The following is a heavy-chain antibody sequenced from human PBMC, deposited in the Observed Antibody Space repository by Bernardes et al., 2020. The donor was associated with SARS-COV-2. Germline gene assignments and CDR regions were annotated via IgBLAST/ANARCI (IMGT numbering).Heavy chain of an antibody. V-gene: IGHV3-30*01. J-gene: IGHJ6*03. CDR2: ISYDGSNK. CDR3: AREDNNGCMDV. CDR1: GFTFSSYA. Sequence: GGSLRLSCAASGFTFSSYAMHWVRQAPGKGLEWVAVISYDGSNKYYADSVKGRFTISRDNSKNTLYLQMNSLRAEDTAVYYCAREDNNGCMDVWGKGTTVTVSS. D-gene: IGHD1-20*01.